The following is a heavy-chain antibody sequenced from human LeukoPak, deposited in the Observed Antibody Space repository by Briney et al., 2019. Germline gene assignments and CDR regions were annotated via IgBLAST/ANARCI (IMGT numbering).Heavy chain of an antibody. Sequence: SETLSLTCTVSGDSITSYYWSWLRQPAGKGLAWIGSMSYSGSTNYNPSLTSRVTMSVDTTKNQFSLRLNSVTAADTAVYYCARRRAEGGSNGHYNWFDPWGQGTLVTVSS. J-gene: IGHJ5*02. CDR1: GDSITSYY. D-gene: IGHD6-13*01. CDR3: ARRRAEGGSNGHYNWFDP. V-gene: IGHV4-59*08. CDR2: MSYSGST.